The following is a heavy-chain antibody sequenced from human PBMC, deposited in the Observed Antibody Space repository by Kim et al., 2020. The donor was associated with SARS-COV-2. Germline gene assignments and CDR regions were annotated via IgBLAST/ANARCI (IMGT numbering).Heavy chain of an antibody. V-gene: IGHV4-34*01. CDR2: INHSGST. CDR1: GGSFSGYY. Sequence: SETLSLTCAGYGGSFSGYYWSWIRQPPGKGLEWIGEINHSGSTNYNPSLKSRVTISVDTSKNQFSLKLSSVTAADTAVYYCARGHGIWAVAGTGDYWGQGTLVTVSS. CDR3: ARGHGIWAVAGTGDY. D-gene: IGHD6-19*01. J-gene: IGHJ4*02.